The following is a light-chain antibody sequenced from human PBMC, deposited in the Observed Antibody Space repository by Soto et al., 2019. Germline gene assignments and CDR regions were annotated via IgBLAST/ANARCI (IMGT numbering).Light chain of an antibody. CDR1: SSDVGSYNR. V-gene: IGLV2-18*01. CDR2: EVS. J-gene: IGLJ3*02. Sequence: QSVLTQPPSVSGSPGQSVTISCTGTSSDVGSYNRVSWYQQPPDTAPKLMIYEVSNRPSGVPDRFSGSKSGNTASLTISGLQAEDEADYYCSLYTSSSTFVVFGGGTKLTVL. CDR3: SLYTSSSTFVV.